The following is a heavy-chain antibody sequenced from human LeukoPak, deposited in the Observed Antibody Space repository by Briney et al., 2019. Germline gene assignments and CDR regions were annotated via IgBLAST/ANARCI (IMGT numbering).Heavy chain of an antibody. V-gene: IGHV3-9*01. CDR3: AKDVSDYYGSPMRGVFDY. CDR2: ISWNSGSI. Sequence: PGGSLRLSCAASGFTFDDYAMHWVRQAPGKGLEWVSGISWNSGSIGYADSVKGRFTISRDNAKNSLYLQMNSLRAEDTALYYCAKDVSDYYGSPMRGVFDYWGQGTLVTVSS. D-gene: IGHD3-10*01. J-gene: IGHJ4*02. CDR1: GFTFDDYA.